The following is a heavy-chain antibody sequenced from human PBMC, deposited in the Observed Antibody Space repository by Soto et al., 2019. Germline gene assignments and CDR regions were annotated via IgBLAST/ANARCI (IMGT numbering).Heavy chain of an antibody. CDR3: AKDLASGWYVPSFFPYY. CDR1: GFTFSSYA. Sequence: SCAASGFTFSSYAMSWVRQAPGKGLEWVSAISGSGGSTYYADSVKGRFTISRDNSKNTLYLQMNSLRAEDTAVYYCAKDLASGWYVPSFFPYYWGQGTLVTVSS. V-gene: IGHV3-23*01. CDR2: ISGSGGST. D-gene: IGHD6-19*01. J-gene: IGHJ4*02.